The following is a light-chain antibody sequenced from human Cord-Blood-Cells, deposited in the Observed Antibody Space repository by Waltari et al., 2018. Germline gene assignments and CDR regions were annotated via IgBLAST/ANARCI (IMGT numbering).Light chain of an antibody. V-gene: IGLV1-47*01. Sequence: QSVLTQPPSASGTPGQRVTISCSGSSSNIGSNYVYWYQQIPGTAPKLLIYRNNPRPSGVPDRVPGSKSGTSAALAISGLRSEDEADYYCAAWDDSLSVNWVFGGGTKLTVL. CDR3: AAWDDSLSVNWV. J-gene: IGLJ3*02. CDR2: RNN. CDR1: SSNIGSNY.